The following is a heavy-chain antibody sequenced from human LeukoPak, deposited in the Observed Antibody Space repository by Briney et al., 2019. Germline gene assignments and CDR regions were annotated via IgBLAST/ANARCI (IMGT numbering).Heavy chain of an antibody. CDR1: GFTFSSYS. CDR3: ARDYYGSYAIDY. CDR2: ISGSSNYI. J-gene: IGHJ4*02. Sequence: PGGSLRLSCVASGFTFSSYSMNWVRQAPGKGLEWVSSISGSSNYIYYADSVKGLFTISRDSATNSLYLQMNSLRAEDTAVYYCARDYYGSYAIDYWGQGTLVTVSS. D-gene: IGHD1-26*01. V-gene: IGHV3-21*01.